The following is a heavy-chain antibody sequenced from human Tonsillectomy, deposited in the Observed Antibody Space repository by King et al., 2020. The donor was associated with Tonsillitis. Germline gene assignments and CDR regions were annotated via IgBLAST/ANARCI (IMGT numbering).Heavy chain of an antibody. Sequence: VQLVESGGDLVQPGGSLRLSCVVSGFTVSSSYMSWVRQAPGKGLGWVSVIFIGGSTYYADSVRGRYTISRDDSQTTLYLQMNSLGAEDTAVYFCASAAGGPGIPTFVEYSGQGALVTVS. CDR2: IFIGGST. V-gene: IGHV3-66*01. CDR1: GFTVSSSY. J-gene: IGHJ4*02. D-gene: IGHD3-16*01. CDR3: ASAAGGPGIPTFVEY.